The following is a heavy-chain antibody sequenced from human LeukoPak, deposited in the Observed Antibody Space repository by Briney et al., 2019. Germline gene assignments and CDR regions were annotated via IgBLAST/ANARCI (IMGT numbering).Heavy chain of an antibody. V-gene: IGHV3-53*01. CDR1: GFTVSSNY. Sequence: GGSLRLSCAASGFTVSSNYMSWVRQAPGKGLECVSVIYSGGSAYYADSVKGRFTISRDNSKNTLYLQMDSLRAEDTAVYYCARYPSDQYYFDYWGQGTLVTVSS. J-gene: IGHJ4*02. CDR2: IYSGGSA. CDR3: ARYPSDQYYFDY.